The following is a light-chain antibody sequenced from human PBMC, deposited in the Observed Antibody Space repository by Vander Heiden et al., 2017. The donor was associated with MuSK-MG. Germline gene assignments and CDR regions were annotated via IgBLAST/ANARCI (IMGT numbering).Light chain of an antibody. CDR3: QSYDNSLSGYV. Sequence: QSVLTPPPSVSGAPGQSVTISCTGTSANGGEGYDVRWYHLPPGTAPNLRYYGSTSRPAGVPDRFSDTKSGTSASLAITGLQAEDEADYYCQSYDNSLSGYVFGTGTKVTVL. CDR1: SANGGEGYD. J-gene: IGLJ1*01. CDR2: GST. V-gene: IGLV1-40*01.